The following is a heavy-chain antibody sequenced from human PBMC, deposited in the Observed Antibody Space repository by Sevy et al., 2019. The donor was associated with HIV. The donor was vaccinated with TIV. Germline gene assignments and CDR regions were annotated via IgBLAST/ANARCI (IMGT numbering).Heavy chain of an antibody. CDR1: GFIFGTYW. CDR3: GSGLMRYFDL. V-gene: IGHV3-7*01. Sequence: GGSLRLSCEASGFIFGTYWMHWVRQAPGKGLEWVANINQDGSEKYYVDSVKGRFTISRDNAENSVYLQMNSLRAEDTALYYCGSGLMRYFDLWGRGTLVTVSS. CDR2: INQDGSEK. D-gene: IGHD3-10*01. J-gene: IGHJ2*01.